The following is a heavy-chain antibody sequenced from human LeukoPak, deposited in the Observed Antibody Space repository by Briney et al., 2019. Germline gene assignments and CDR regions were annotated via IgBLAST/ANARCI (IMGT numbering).Heavy chain of an antibody. CDR2: IYYSGST. CDR1: GGSISSYY. V-gene: IGHV4-59*01. Sequence: SETLSLTCTVSGGSISSYYWSWIRQPPGKGLEWIGYIYYSGSTNYNPSLKSRVTISVDTSKNQFSLKLSSVTAADTAVYHCAREEDGYNPGFDYWGQGTLVTVSS. D-gene: IGHD5-24*01. CDR3: AREEDGYNPGFDY. J-gene: IGHJ4*02.